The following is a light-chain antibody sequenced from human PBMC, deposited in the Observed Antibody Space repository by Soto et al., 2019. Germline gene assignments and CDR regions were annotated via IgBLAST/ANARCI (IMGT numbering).Light chain of an antibody. Sequence: DIQMTQSPSTLSGSVGDRVTLTCRASQTISSWLAWYQQKPGKAPKLLIYKASTLKSGVPSRFSGSGSGTEFTLTISSLQPDDFATYYCQQYNSYSSFGQGTRLEIK. J-gene: IGKJ5*01. CDR1: QTISSW. CDR2: KAS. V-gene: IGKV1-5*03. CDR3: QQYNSYSS.